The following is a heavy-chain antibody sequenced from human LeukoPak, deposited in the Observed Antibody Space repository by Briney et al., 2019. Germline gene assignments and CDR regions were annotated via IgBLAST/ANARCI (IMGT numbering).Heavy chain of an antibody. D-gene: IGHD3-22*01. CDR2: INHSGST. V-gene: IGHV4-34*01. CDR3: ARRYYDSSGYLPPTFDY. CDR1: GGSFSGYY. Sequence: SETLSLTCAVYGGSFSGYYWSWIRQPPGKGLEWIGEINHSGSTNYSPSLKSRVTLSVDTSKNQFSLKLSSVTAADTAVYYCARRYYDSSGYLPPTFDYWGQGTLVTVSS. J-gene: IGHJ4*02.